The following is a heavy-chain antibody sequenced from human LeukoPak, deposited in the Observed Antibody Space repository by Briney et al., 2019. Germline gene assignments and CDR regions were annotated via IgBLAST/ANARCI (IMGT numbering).Heavy chain of an antibody. J-gene: IGHJ4*02. CDR3: ARDGNYGDYAVAFDY. CDR2: ISYDGSNK. V-gene: IGHV3-30*04. D-gene: IGHD4-17*01. Sequence: GRSLRLSCAAPGFTFSSYAMHWVRQAPGKGLEWVAVISYDGSNKYYADSVKGRFTISRDNSKNTLYLQMNSLRAEDTAVYYCARDGNYGDYAVAFDYWGQGTLVTVSS. CDR1: GFTFSSYA.